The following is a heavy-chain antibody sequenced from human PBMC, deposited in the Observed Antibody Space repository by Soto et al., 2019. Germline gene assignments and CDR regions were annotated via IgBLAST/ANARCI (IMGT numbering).Heavy chain of an antibody. V-gene: IGHV3-33*01. Sequence: VAVIWYDGSNKYYADSVKGRFTISRDNSKNTLYLQMNSLRAEDTAVYYCARERTTVASTAGWFDPWGQGTLVTVSS. CDR3: ARERTTVASTAGWFDP. J-gene: IGHJ5*02. D-gene: IGHD4-17*01. CDR2: IWYDGSNK.